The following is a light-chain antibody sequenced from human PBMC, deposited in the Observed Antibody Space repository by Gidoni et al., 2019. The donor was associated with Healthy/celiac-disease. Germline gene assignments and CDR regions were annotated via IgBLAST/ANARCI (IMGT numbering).Light chain of an antibody. CDR3: SSYTSSSTLVV. Sequence: QSALTQPASVSGSPGQSITISCTGTSSAVGGYNYVSWYQQHPGKAPKLMIYDVSNRPSGVSNRFSGSKSGNTASLTISGLQAEDEADYYCSSYTSSSTLVVVGGGTKLTVL. V-gene: IGLV2-14*01. CDR1: SSAVGGYNY. CDR2: DVS. J-gene: IGLJ2*01.